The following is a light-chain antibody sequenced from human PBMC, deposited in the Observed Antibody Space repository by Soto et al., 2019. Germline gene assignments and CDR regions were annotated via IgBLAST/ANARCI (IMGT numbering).Light chain of an antibody. J-gene: IGLJ1*01. Sequence: VLNQPASVSGSTGQSITISCTRTSSDVGSYNLVSWYQQHPGKAPKLMIYEGSKRPSGVSNRFSGSKSGNTASLTISGLQAEDEADYYCCSYAGSSTYVFGTGTKVTVL. CDR2: EGS. CDR1: SSDVGSYNL. CDR3: CSYAGSSTYV. V-gene: IGLV2-23*01.